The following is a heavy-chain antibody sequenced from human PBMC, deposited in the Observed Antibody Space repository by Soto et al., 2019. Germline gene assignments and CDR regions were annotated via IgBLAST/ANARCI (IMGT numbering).Heavy chain of an antibody. CDR3: ARAPRPYDFWSGYPYYYYYMDV. Sequence: ASVKVSCKASGYTFTSYGISWVRQAPGQGLEWIGWISAYNGNTNYAQKLQGRVTMTTDTSTSTAYMELRSLRSDDTAVYYCARAPRPYDFWSGYPYYYYYMDVWGKGTTVTVSS. J-gene: IGHJ6*03. CDR1: GYTFTSYG. V-gene: IGHV1-18*01. D-gene: IGHD3-3*01. CDR2: ISAYNGNT.